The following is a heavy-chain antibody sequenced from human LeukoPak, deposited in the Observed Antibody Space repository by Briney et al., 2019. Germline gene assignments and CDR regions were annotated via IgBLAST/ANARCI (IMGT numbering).Heavy chain of an antibody. CDR1: GGSISSSSYY. V-gene: IGHV4-39*01. CDR2: IYYSGST. J-gene: IGHJ4*02. Sequence: SETLSLTCTVSGGSISSSSYYWGCIRQPPGKGLEWIGSIYYSGSTYYNPSLKSRVTISVDTSKNQFSLKLSSVTAADTAVYYCARLVVPAATRGFDYWGQGTLVTVSS. CDR3: ARLVVPAATRGFDY. D-gene: IGHD2-2*01.